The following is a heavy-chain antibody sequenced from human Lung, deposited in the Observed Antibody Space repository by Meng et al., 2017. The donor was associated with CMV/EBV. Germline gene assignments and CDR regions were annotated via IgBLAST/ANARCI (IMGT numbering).Heavy chain of an antibody. CDR1: GDSISSGAYY. CDR3: AGTALVTAKIDS. J-gene: IGHJ4*02. D-gene: IGHD2-21*02. Sequence: QVQLQESGPGLVKPSQTLSLTCTVSGDSISSGAYYWGWIRQHPVKGLEWVGYIFYSGTTYHNPSLDSRLTMSVDTSKNQFSLRLSSVTAADTAIYYCAGTALVTAKIDSWGQGTLVTVSS. V-gene: IGHV4-31*03. CDR2: IFYSGTT.